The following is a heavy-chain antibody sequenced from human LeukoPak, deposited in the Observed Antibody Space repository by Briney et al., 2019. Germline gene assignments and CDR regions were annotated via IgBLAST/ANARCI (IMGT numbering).Heavy chain of an antibody. Sequence: STSSYYWGWIRQAPGKGLEWVANIKQDGSEKNYVDSVKGRFTILRDNAKNSLYVQMNSLRAEDTAVYYCARVTRSTSCYGSWGKGTTVTVSS. J-gene: IGHJ6*04. CDR2: IKQDGSEK. CDR3: ARVTRSTSCYGS. D-gene: IGHD2-2*01. V-gene: IGHV3-7*01. CDR1: STSSYY.